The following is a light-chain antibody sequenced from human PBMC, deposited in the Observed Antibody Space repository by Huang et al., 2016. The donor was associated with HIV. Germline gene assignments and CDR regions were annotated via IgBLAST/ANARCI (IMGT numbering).Light chain of an antibody. CDR3: QQYDNLPLT. V-gene: IGKV1-33*01. Sequence: DIQMNQSPSSLSASVGDRVTITCQASLYISKCFNLYQQKPGKAPKVLIHDASNLERGVPSRFSGSRSGTHFTLTISSLHPEDIATYYCQQYDNLPLTFGQGTRLEIK. J-gene: IGKJ5*01. CDR1: LYISKC. CDR2: DAS.